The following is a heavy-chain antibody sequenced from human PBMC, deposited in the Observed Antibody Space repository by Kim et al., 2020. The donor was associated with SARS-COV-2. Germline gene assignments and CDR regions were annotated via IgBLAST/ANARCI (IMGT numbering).Heavy chain of an antibody. CDR1: GGSISSYY. D-gene: IGHD3-22*01. CDR2: IYYSGST. CDR3: ARRGAYYYDSSGYYYFDY. J-gene: IGHJ4*02. Sequence: SETLSLTCTVSGGSISSYYWSWIRQPPGKGLEWIGYIYYSGSTNYNPSLKSRVTISVDTSKNQFSLKLSSVTAADTAVYYCARRGAYYYDSSGYYYFDYWGQGTLVTVSS. V-gene: IGHV4-59*08.